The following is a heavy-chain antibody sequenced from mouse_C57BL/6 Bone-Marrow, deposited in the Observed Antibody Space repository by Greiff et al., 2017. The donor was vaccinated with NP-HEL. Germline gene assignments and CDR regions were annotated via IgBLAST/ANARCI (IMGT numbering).Heavy chain of an antibody. CDR2: IRSKSNNYAT. J-gene: IGHJ3*01. CDR3: VRGSGFAY. V-gene: IGHV10-1*01. Sequence: EVPLVESGGGLVQPKGSLKLSCAASGFSFNTYAMNWVRQAPGKGLGWVARIRSKSNNYATYYADSVKDRFTISRDDSESMLYLQMNNLKTEDTAMYYCVRGSGFAYWGQGTLVTVSA. CDR1: GFSFNTYA.